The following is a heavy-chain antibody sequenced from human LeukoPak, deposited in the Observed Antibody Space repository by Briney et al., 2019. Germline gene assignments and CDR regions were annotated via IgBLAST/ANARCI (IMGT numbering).Heavy chain of an antibody. CDR3: ARDHLHRGYDHDY. CDR2: VSGYNADT. D-gene: IGHD5-12*01. Sequence: ASVKVSCKTSGYTFSTYGISWVRQAPGQGLEWMGWVSGYNADTHYAQRFQGRVTMTTDTSTNTAYMELRSLRSDDTAVYYCARDHLHRGYDHDYWGQGTLVTVSS. CDR1: GYTFSTYG. J-gene: IGHJ4*02. V-gene: IGHV1-18*01.